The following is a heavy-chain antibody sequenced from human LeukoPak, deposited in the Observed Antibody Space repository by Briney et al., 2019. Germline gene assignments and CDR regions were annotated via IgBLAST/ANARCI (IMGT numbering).Heavy chain of an antibody. CDR3: ARGLELLDY. CDR2: IYSGGST. D-gene: IGHD1-7*01. CDR1: GFPVSSNY. J-gene: IGHJ4*02. Sequence: GGSLRLSCATSGFPVSSNYMSWVRQAPGKGLEWVSVIYSGGSTYYADSVKGRFTISRDNAKNSLYLQMNSLRAEDTALYYCARGLELLDYWGQGTLVTVSS. V-gene: IGHV3-53*01.